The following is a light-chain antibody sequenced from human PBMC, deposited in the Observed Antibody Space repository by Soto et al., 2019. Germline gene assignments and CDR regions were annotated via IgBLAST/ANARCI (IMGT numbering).Light chain of an antibody. Sequence: QSALTQPASVSGSPGQSITISCTGTSSDVGGYNYVSWYQQHPGKAPKLMIYDVSNRPSGVSNRFSGSKSGNTASLTISGLQAEDEADYYCSSYISSSAWVFGTGTQVTVL. CDR1: SSDVGGYNY. CDR3: SSYISSSAWV. CDR2: DVS. V-gene: IGLV2-14*01. J-gene: IGLJ1*01.